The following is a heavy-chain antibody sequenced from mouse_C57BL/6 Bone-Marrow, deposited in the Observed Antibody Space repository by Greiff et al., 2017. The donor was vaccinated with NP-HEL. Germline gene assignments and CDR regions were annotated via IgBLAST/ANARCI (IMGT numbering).Heavy chain of an antibody. D-gene: IGHD2-3*01. Sequence: EVKLMESGGGLVQPGGSLSLSCAASGFTFTDYYMSWVRQPPGKALEWLGFIRNKANGYTTEYSASVKGRFTISRDNSQSILYLQMNALRAEDSATYYCARYGLLAWFAYWGQGTLVTVSA. V-gene: IGHV7-3*01. J-gene: IGHJ3*01. CDR2: IRNKANGYTT. CDR3: ARYGLLAWFAY. CDR1: GFTFTDYY.